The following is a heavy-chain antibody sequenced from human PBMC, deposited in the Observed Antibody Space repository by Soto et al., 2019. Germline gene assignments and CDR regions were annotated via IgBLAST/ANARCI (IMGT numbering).Heavy chain of an antibody. Sequence: SVKVSCKASGGTFSSYAISWVRQAPGQGLEWMGGIIPIFGTANYAQKFQGRVTITADESTSTAYMELSSLRSEDTAVYYCASNLDNWNDAGVGFDPWGQGTLVTVSS. J-gene: IGHJ5*02. CDR1: GGTFSSYA. CDR2: IIPIFGTA. V-gene: IGHV1-69*13. D-gene: IGHD1-20*01. CDR3: ASNLDNWNDAGVGFDP.